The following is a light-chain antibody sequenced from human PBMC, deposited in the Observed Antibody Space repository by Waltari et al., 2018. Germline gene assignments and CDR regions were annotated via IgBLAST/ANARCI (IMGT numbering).Light chain of an antibody. CDR2: NDN. Sequence: QSVLTQPPSGSGTPGQRVTISCSGGRSNIGSETVNWYQQLPGTAPKVLIDNDNPRPLGDPDRFSGSKSGASASLAISGLQSEDEADYYCAAWDDSLHAWVFGGGTKRTVL. J-gene: IGLJ3*02. CDR1: RSNIGSET. V-gene: IGLV1-44*01. CDR3: AAWDDSLHAWV.